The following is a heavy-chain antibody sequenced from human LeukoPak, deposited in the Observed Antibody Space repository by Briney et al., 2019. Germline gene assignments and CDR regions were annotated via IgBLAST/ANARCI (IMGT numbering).Heavy chain of an antibody. CDR2: IIPMFGTT. D-gene: IGHD5-12*01. V-gene: IGHV1-69*05. CDR3: ATLAYSGFGPRSDSDY. CDR1: GDTLSSDA. J-gene: IGHJ4*02. Sequence: ASVKVSCKASGDTLSSDAVNWVRQAPGQGLEWMGGIIPMFGTTVFAQKFQGRLTISRDDSTSTGYMELTSLKSEDTAVYYCATLAYSGFGPRSDSDYWGQGTPVTVSS.